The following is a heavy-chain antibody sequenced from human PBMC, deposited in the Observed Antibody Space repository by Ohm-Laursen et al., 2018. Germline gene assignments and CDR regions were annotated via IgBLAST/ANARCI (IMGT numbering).Heavy chain of an antibody. J-gene: IGHJ4*02. V-gene: IGHV3-66*01. CDR1: GFTVSSNY. D-gene: IGHD3-22*01. Sequence: SLRLSCSASGFTVSSNYMSWVRQAPGKGLEWVSVIYSGGSTYYADSVKGRFTISRDNSKNTLYLQMNSLRVEDAAVYYCARAPSGFIEYWGQGTLVTVSS. CDR3: ARAPSGFIEY. CDR2: IYSGGST.